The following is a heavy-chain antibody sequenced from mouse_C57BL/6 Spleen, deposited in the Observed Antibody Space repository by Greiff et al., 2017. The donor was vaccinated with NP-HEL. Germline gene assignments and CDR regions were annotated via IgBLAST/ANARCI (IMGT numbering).Heavy chain of an antibody. J-gene: IGHJ2*01. V-gene: IGHV1-52*01. CDR3: ARSTVVAFPFDY. Sequence: QVQLQQPGAELVRPGSSVKLSCKASGYTFTSYWMHWVKQRPIQGLEWIGNIDPSDSETHYNQKFKDKATLTVDKSSSTAYMQLSSLTSEDSAVYYCARSTVVAFPFDYWGQGTTLTVSS. CDR1: GYTFTSYW. D-gene: IGHD1-1*01. CDR2: IDPSDSET.